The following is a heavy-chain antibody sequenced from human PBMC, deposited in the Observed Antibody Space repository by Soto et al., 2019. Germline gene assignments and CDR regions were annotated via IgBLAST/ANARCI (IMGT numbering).Heavy chain of an antibody. CDR3: ARAPRGNYGYPSYFDY. Sequence: TSETLSLTCTVSGGSISSYYWSWIRQPPGKGLEWIGYIYYSGSTNYNPSLKSRVTISVDTSKNQFSLKLSSVTAADTAVYFCARAPRGNYGYPSYFDYWGQGTLVTVSS. CDR1: GGSISSYY. J-gene: IGHJ4*02. D-gene: IGHD3-10*01. V-gene: IGHV4-59*01. CDR2: IYYSGST.